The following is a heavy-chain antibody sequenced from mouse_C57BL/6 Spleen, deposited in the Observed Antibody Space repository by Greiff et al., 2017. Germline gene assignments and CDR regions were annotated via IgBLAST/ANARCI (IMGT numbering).Heavy chain of an antibody. Sequence: VQLQQSGAELVRPGASVKLSCTASGFNIKDDYLHWVKQRPEQGLAWIGWIDPENGDTAYASKFQGEATITADPSSNTAYLPLSSLTSEDPAVYYCTTRGNSHGDYWGQGTSVTVSS. J-gene: IGHJ4*01. V-gene: IGHV14-4*01. D-gene: IGHD2-1*01. CDR2: IDPENGDT. CDR1: GFNIKDDY. CDR3: TTRGNSHGDY.